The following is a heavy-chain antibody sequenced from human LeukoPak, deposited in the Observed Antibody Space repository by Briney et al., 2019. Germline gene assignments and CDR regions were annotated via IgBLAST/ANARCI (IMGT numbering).Heavy chain of an antibody. D-gene: IGHD3-3*01. Sequence: GGSLRLSCAASGFTFSSYAMHWVRQAPGKGLEWVAVISYDGSNKYYADSVKGRFTISRDNSKNTLYLQMNSLRAEDTAVYYCARDLRFAPFPAPDYWGQGTLVTVSS. CDR2: ISYDGSNK. J-gene: IGHJ4*02. CDR1: GFTFSSYA. V-gene: IGHV3-30-3*01. CDR3: ARDLRFAPFPAPDY.